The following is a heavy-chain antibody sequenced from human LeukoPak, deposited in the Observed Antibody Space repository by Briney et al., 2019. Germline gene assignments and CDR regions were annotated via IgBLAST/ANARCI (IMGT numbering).Heavy chain of an antibody. CDR2: INAGNGNT. CDR3: AIQPDYYGSGSYYNEALDY. J-gene: IGHJ4*02. CDR1: GYTFTSYA. V-gene: IGHV1-3*01. Sequence: ASVKVSCKASGYTFTSYATHWVRQAPGQRLEWMGWINAGNGNTKYSQKFQGRVTITRDTSASTAYMELSSLRSEDTAVYYCAIQPDYYGSGSYYNEALDYWGQGTLVTVSS. D-gene: IGHD3-10*01.